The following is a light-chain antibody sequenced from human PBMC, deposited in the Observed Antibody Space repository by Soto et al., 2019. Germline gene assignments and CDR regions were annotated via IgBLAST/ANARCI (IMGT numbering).Light chain of an antibody. Sequence: QSVLTQPPSVSGAPGQRVTISCTGSSPNIGAGYDVHWYQQLPGTAPKLLIYGNSNRPSGVPDRFSGSKSGTSASLAITGLQAEDEADYYYQSYDSSLSGSEVFGGGTKVTVL. CDR1: SPNIGAGYD. J-gene: IGLJ2*01. CDR2: GNS. CDR3: QSYDSSLSGSEV. V-gene: IGLV1-40*01.